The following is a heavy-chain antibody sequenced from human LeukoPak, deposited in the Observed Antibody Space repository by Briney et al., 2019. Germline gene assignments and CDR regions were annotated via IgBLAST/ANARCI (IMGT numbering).Heavy chain of an antibody. CDR1: GFTFSSYA. Sequence: GGSLRLSCAASGFTFSSYAMHWVRQAPGKGLEWVAVISSDGSNKYYADSVKGRFTISRDNSKNTLYLQMNSLRAEDTAVYYCAKDRNSCFDYWGQGTLVTVSS. J-gene: IGHJ4*02. CDR3: AKDRNSCFDY. CDR2: ISSDGSNK. V-gene: IGHV3-30-3*01. D-gene: IGHD6-13*01.